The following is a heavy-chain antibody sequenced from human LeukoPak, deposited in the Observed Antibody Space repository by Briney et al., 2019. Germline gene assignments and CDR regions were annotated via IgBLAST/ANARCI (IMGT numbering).Heavy chain of an antibody. CDR3: ARVKSCGGDCYYPDAFDI. D-gene: IGHD2-21*02. CDR1: GFTFSTYG. Sequence: GGSLRLSCAASGFTFSTYGMSWVRQAPGKGLEWVSAISGSGGGTYFADSVKGRFTISRDNSKNTLYLQMNSLRAEDTAVYYCARVKSCGGDCYYPDAFDIWGQGTMVTVSS. V-gene: IGHV3-23*01. J-gene: IGHJ3*02. CDR2: ISGSGGGT.